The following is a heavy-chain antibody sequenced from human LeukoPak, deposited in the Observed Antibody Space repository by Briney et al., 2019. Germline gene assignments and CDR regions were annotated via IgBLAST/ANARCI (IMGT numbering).Heavy chain of an antibody. J-gene: IGHJ4*02. CDR3: ARVHEGYNFDY. CDR2: ICYSGST. CDR1: GGSISSSSYY. Sequence: PSETLSLTCTVSGGSISSSSYYWGWIRQPPGKGLEWIGSICYSGSTYYNPSLKSRVTISVDTSKNQFSLKLSSVTAADTAVYYCARVHEGYNFDYWGQGTLVTVSS. D-gene: IGHD5-24*01. V-gene: IGHV4-39*07.